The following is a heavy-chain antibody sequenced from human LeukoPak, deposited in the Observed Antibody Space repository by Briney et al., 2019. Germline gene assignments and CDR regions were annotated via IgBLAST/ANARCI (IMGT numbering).Heavy chain of an antibody. CDR1: GGSFSAYY. CDR2: INHSGST. CDR3: ARLLGGY. J-gene: IGHJ4*02. D-gene: IGHD2/OR15-2a*01. Sequence: SETLSLTCTVYGGSFSAYYWNWIRQPPGKGLEWIGEINHSGSTNYNPSLKNRVTISVDTSKNQFSLKLSSVTAADTAVYYCARLLGGYWGQGTLVTVSS. V-gene: IGHV4-34*01.